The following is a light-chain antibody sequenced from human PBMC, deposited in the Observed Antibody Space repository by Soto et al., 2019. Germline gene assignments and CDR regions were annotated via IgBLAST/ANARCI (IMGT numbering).Light chain of an antibody. J-gene: IGKJ5*01. CDR2: DSS. V-gene: IGKV3-15*01. CDR1: QGIGDT. CDR3: QQYYNWPRT. Sequence: EIVLTQSPAALSVSPGERVTLSCRASQGIGDTLAWYQQKPGQTPRLLIYDSSTRAIGLPARFSGSGSGTEFTLTINSLQAEDCAVYYCQQYYNWPRTFGQGTRLEIQ.